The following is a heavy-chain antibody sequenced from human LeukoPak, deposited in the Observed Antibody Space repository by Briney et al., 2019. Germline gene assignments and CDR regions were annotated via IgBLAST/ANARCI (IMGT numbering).Heavy chain of an antibody. J-gene: IGHJ5*02. D-gene: IGHD3-3*01. CDR3: ARITYDFWSGYYMPDDP. Sequence: EASVKVSCKASGYTFTNYGISWVRQAPGQGLEWMGWMSIYNGNTDYAQKLRGRVTMTTDTSTSTGYMELRSLRSDDTAVYYCARITYDFWSGYYMPDDPWGQGTLVTVSS. CDR1: GYTFTNYG. V-gene: IGHV1-18*01. CDR2: MSIYNGNT.